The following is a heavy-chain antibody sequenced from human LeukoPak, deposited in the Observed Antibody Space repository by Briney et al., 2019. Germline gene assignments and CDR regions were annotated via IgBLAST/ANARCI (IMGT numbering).Heavy chain of an antibody. CDR1: GFTFGDYT. CDR2: ITGDGGTT. V-gene: IGHV3-43*02. J-gene: IGHJ4*02. CDR3: AKGHFGAGHY. D-gene: IGHD3-3*01. Sequence: GRSLRLSCAASGFTFGDYTMHWFRQPPGRGLQWVSLITGDGGTTSYAGSVKGRFTISRDNSKNSLYLHMNSLRNEDTALYYCAKGHFGAGHYWGQGTLVTVPS.